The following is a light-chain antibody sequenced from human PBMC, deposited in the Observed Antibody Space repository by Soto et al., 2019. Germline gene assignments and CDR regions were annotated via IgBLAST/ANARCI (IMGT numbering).Light chain of an antibody. J-gene: IGKJ1*01. Sequence: DIQMTQSPSSLSASVGDRVTITCRASQSIISYLYWYHQRPGKAPMLLIYDASSLQSGVPSRFSGSGYGTDFTLTISSLQPADFANYYCHESYTTPRTLDHGTKVDLK. CDR2: DAS. CDR1: QSIISY. V-gene: IGKV1-39*01. CDR3: HESYTTPRT.